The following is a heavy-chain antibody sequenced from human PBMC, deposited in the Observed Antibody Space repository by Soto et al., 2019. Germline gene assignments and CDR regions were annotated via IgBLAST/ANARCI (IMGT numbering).Heavy chain of an antibody. D-gene: IGHD5-18*01. V-gene: IGHV1-69*01. CDR3: ARDSVDTAMIYYYYGMDV. Sequence: QVQLVQSGAEVKKPGSSVKVSCKASGSTFSSYAISWVRQAPGQGLEWMGGIIPIFGTANYAQKFQGRVTITADESTSTAYMELSSLRSEDTAVYYCARDSVDTAMIYYYYGMDVWGQGTTVTVSS. CDR1: GSTFSSYA. J-gene: IGHJ6*02. CDR2: IIPIFGTA.